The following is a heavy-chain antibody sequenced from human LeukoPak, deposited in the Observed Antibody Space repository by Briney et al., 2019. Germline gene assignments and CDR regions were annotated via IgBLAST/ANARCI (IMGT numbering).Heavy chain of an antibody. Sequence: ASVKVSCKASGYTFAGYYLHWVRQAPGQGLEWMAWIDPYTGNTHYAQKFQGRITVTRDTSVSTTYMELSWLTSDHTARYYFAGEYSDSDHWGQGTLVTVSS. CDR1: GYTFAGYY. V-gene: IGHV1-2*02. D-gene: IGHD5-12*01. J-gene: IGHJ4*02. CDR3: AGEYSDSDH. CDR2: IDPYTGNT.